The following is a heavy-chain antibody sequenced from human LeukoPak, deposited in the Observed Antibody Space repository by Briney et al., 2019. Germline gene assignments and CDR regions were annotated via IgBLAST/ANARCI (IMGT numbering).Heavy chain of an antibody. Sequence: SETLSLTCAVYGGSFSGYYWSWIRQPPGKGLEWIGEINHSGSTYYNPSLKSRVTISVDTSMNQFSLKLISVTAADTAVYYCARNFQYFDLPDYWGQGTLVTVSS. J-gene: IGHJ4*02. CDR2: INHSGST. CDR1: GGSFSGYY. V-gene: IGHV4-34*01. D-gene: IGHD2/OR15-2a*01. CDR3: ARNFQYFDLPDY.